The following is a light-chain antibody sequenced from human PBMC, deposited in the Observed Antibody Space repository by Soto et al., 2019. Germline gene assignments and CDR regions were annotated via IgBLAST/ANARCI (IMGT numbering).Light chain of an antibody. J-gene: IGLJ1*01. CDR3: SSYTSVTTAYV. V-gene: IGLV2-14*01. Sequence: QSVLTQPASVSGSPGQSITISCTGTSSDVGRYNHVSWYQHHPGKAPKLIISEVSHRPSGVSIRFSGSKSGNTASLTISGLQAEDEADYHCSSYTSVTTAYVFGPGTKLTVL. CDR1: SSDVGRYNH. CDR2: EVS.